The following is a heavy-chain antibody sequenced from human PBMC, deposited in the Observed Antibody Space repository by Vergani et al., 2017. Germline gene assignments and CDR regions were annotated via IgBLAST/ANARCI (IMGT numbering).Heavy chain of an antibody. Sequence: QVQLQESGPGLVKPSQTLSLTCTVSGGSISSGSYYWSWIRQPAGKGLEWIGRIYTSGSTNYNPSLKSRVTISVDTSKNQFSLKLSSVTAADTAVYYCASLTYCSSTSCYRNKNDAFDIWGQGTMVTVSS. CDR1: GGSISSGSYY. J-gene: IGHJ3*02. CDR3: ASLTYCSSTSCYRNKNDAFDI. V-gene: IGHV4-61*02. CDR2: IYTSGST. D-gene: IGHD2-2*01.